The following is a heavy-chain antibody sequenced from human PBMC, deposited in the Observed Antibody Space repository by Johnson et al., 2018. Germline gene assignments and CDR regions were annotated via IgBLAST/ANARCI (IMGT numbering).Heavy chain of an antibody. CDR1: GFTFSSYS. Sequence: EVQLLETGGGLVKPGGSLRLSCAASGFTFSSYSLNWVRQAPGKGLEGVSSISSSSSYLYYADSVKGRFTISRNNAKNTLYLQMNSLRAEDTAVYYCARDSVAEYDAAFDLWGQGTMVTVSS. V-gene: IGHV3-21*01. D-gene: IGHD6-19*01. CDR3: ARDSVAEYDAAFDL. J-gene: IGHJ3*01. CDR2: ISSSSSYL.